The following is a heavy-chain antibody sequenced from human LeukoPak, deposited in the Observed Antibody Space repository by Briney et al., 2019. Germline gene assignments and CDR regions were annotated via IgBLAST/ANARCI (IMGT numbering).Heavy chain of an antibody. D-gene: IGHD1-26*01. CDR1: GGSISSYY. CDR2: IYYSGST. Sequence: SETLSLTCTVSGGSISSYYWSWIRQPPGKGLEWIGYIYYSGSTNYNPSLKSRVTISVDTSKNQFSLKLSSVTAADTAVYYCARPHGADDAFDIWGQGTMVTVSS. J-gene: IGHJ3*02. CDR3: ARPHGADDAFDI. V-gene: IGHV4-59*08.